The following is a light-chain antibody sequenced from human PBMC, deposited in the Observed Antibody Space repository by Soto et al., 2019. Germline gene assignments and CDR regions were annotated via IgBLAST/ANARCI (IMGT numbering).Light chain of an antibody. CDR2: GNN. J-gene: IGLJ2*01. V-gene: IGLV1-44*01. CDR1: SSNIGSNT. Sequence: QAVVTQPPSASGTPGQRVTISCSGSSSNIGSNTVNWYQQLPGTAPKLLIYGNNQRPSGVPDRFSGSKSGTSASLAISGLQSEDEADYYCAAWDDSLNGPYVVFGGGTKLTVL. CDR3: AAWDDSLNGPYVV.